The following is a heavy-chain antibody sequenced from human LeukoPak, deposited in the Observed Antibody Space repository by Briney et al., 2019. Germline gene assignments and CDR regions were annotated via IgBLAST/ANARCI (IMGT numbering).Heavy chain of an antibody. D-gene: IGHD2-15*01. CDR1: GFIFNNYA. J-gene: IGHJ4*02. CDR3: ARENGGGYFDY. V-gene: IGHV3-9*01. Sequence: PGGSLRLSCAGSGFIFNNYAMHWVRQPPGKGLEWVSGISWNSGSIDYADSVKGRFTISRDNSKNTLYLQMNSLRAEDTAVYYCARENGGGYFDYWGQGTLVTVSS. CDR2: ISWNSGSI.